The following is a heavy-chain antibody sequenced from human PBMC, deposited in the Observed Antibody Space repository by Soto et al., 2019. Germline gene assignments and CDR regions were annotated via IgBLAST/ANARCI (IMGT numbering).Heavy chain of an antibody. V-gene: IGHV1-24*01. Sequence: EASVKVSCKVSGYTLTELSMHWVRQAPGKGLEWMGGFDPEDGETIYAQKFQGRVTMTEDTSTDTAYMELSSLRSEDTAVYYCATVWYYDYIWGSYRRNDAFDIWGQGTMVTVSS. CDR1: GYTLTELS. D-gene: IGHD3-16*02. CDR3: ATVWYYDYIWGSYRRNDAFDI. CDR2: FDPEDGET. J-gene: IGHJ3*02.